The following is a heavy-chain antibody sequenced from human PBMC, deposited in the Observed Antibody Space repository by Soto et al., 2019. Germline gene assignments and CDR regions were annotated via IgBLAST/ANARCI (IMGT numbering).Heavy chain of an antibody. Sequence: SETLALTCTVSGGSISSGGYYWSWIRQHPGKVLEWIVYIYYSGSTYYNPSLKSRVTISVDTSKNQFSLKLSSVTAAGTDVYYCARAFRTKVVRWFDPWGQGTLVTVYS. CDR1: GGSISSGGYY. D-gene: IGHD1-1*01. J-gene: IGHJ5*02. V-gene: IGHV4-31*03. CDR2: IYYSGST. CDR3: ARAFRTKVVRWFDP.